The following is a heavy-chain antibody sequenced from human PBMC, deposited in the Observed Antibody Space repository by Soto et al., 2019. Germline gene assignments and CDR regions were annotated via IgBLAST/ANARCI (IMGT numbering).Heavy chain of an antibody. CDR2: ISGSGGST. CDR1: GFTFSSYA. Sequence: GGSLRLSCAASGFTFSSYAMSWVRQAPGKGLEWVSAISGSGGSTYYADSVKGRFTISRDNSKNTLYLQMNSLRAEDTAVYYCAKNPAPARPYCSSTSCNAGRPPTYFDYWGQGTLVTVSS. CDR3: AKNPAPARPYCSSTSCNAGRPPTYFDY. V-gene: IGHV3-23*01. D-gene: IGHD2-2*01. J-gene: IGHJ4*02.